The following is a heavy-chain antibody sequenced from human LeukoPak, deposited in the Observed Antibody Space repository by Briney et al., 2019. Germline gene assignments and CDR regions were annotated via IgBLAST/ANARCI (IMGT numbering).Heavy chain of an antibody. V-gene: IGHV1-69*13. CDR1: GYTFTSYG. Sequence: SVKVSCKASGYTFTSYGISWVRQAPGQGLEWMGGIIPIFGTANYAQKFQGRVTITADESTSTAYMELSSLRSEDTAVYYCARDSGLGYDSSGYWDYWGQGTLVTVSS. CDR3: ARDSGLGYDSSGYWDY. CDR2: IIPIFGTA. J-gene: IGHJ4*02. D-gene: IGHD3-22*01.